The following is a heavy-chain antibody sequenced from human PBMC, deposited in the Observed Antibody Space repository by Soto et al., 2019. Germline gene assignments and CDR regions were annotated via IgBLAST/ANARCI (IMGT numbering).Heavy chain of an antibody. CDR2: ISVYNGNT. CDR3: ARAGYCSSTRCYGVLAAFDI. Sequence: QVQLVQSGAEVKKPGASVKVSCKASGYTFTSYGISWVRQAPGQGLEWMGWISVYNGNTNYAQKLHGRGTLTTATAKSTAYMELRSLRSDDTAVYYCARAGYCSSTRCYGVLAAFDIWGQGTMVTVSS. J-gene: IGHJ3*02. CDR1: GYTFTSYG. V-gene: IGHV1-18*01. D-gene: IGHD2-2*01.